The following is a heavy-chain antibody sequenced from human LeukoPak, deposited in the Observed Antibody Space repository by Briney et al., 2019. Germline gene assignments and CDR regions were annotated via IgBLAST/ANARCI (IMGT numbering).Heavy chain of an antibody. CDR3: ARGRSITQG. D-gene: IGHD3-10*01. CDR1: GYTFTVYY. Sequence: ASVNVSCKASGYTFTVYYMHWVRQAPGQGLEWMGRINPNSGGTNYAQKFQGRVTMTRDTSISTAYMELSRLRSDGTAVYYCARGRSITQGWGQGTLVTVSS. J-gene: IGHJ1*01. CDR2: INPNSGGT. V-gene: IGHV1-2*06.